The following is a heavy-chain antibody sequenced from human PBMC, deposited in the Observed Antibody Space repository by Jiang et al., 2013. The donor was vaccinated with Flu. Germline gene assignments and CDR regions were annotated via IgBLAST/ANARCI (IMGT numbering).Heavy chain of an antibody. CDR2: IDHSGST. CDR1: GYSFSSAYY. V-gene: IGHV4-38-2*02. Sequence: GSGLVKPSETLSLTCVVSGYSFSSAYYWGWIRQPPGQGLEWIGNIDHSGSTSYNPSLKRRVTISLDRSKNHFSLRLSSVTAADTAVYYCAREKGQWLGYYHYGLDVWGQGTTVIVSS. D-gene: IGHD6-19*01. J-gene: IGHJ6*02. CDR3: AREKGQWLGYYHYGLDV.